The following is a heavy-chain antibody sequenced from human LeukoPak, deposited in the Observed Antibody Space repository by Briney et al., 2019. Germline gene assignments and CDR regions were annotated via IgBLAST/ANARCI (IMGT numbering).Heavy chain of an antibody. CDR2: IYYSGST. Sequence: SETLSLTCTVSGGSISSYYWSWIRQPPGKGLEWIGYIYYSGSTNYNPSLKSRVTISVDTSKNQFSLKLSSVTAADTAVYYCAYYSGSAYFSRVPHNWFDPWGQGTLVTVSS. J-gene: IGHJ5*02. D-gene: IGHD1-26*01. CDR3: AYYSGSAYFSRVPHNWFDP. CDR1: GGSISSYY. V-gene: IGHV4-59*01.